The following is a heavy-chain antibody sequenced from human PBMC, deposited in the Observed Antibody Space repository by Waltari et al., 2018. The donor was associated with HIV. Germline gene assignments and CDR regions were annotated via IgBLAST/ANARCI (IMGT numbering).Heavy chain of an antibody. CDR3: ARTYDILTGFGWFDP. V-gene: IGHV1-3*01. CDR2: GNAGNGNT. Sequence: QVQLVQSGAEVKNPGASVKVSCKASGYTFTTYTIHWVRQAPGQRLEWMGWGNAGNGNTKYSQNFQDRVTFTRDTSASTAYMELSSLRSEDTALYYCARTYDILTGFGWFDPWGQGTLVTVSS. D-gene: IGHD3-9*01. J-gene: IGHJ5*02. CDR1: GYTFTTYT.